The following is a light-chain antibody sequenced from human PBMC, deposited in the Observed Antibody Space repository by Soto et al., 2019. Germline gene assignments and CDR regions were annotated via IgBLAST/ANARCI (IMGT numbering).Light chain of an antibody. Sequence: QSVLTQPPSVSEAPRQRVTISCSGSSSNIGNNAVNWYQQLPGKAPKLLIYYDDLLPSGVSDRFSGSKSGTSSSLAISGLQSEHEADYYCAAWDDSLNAWVLGGGTKLTVL. V-gene: IGLV1-36*01. CDR3: AAWDDSLNAWV. J-gene: IGLJ3*02. CDR2: YDD. CDR1: SSNIGNNA.